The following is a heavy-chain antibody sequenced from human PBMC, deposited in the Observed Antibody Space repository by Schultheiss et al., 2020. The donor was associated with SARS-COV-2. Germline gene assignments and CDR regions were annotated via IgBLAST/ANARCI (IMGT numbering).Heavy chain of an antibody. CDR1: GGSFSGNF. J-gene: IGHJ6*02. D-gene: IGHD6-25*01. Sequence: SETLSLTCGVSGGSFSGNFWSWIRQPPGKGLEWIGYIYYSGSTYYNPSLKSRVTISVDTSKNQFSLKLSSVTAADTAVYYCARGSYSSGFMGGVYYYYVMDVWGQGTTVTVSS. CDR3: ARGSYSSGFMGGVYYYYVMDV. CDR2: IYYSGST. V-gene: IGHV4-31*11.